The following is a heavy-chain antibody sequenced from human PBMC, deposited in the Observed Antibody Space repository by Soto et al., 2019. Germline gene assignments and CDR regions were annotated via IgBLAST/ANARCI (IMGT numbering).Heavy chain of an antibody. Sequence: XSVKVSCKASGYTFTSDGISWVRQAPVQGLEWMGWISAYNGNTNYAQKLQGRVTMTTDTSTSTAYMELRSLRSDDTAVYYRARGPIVLMVYANRGGMDVWGQGTTVTVSS. CDR1: GYTFTSDG. CDR3: ARGPIVLMVYANRGGMDV. J-gene: IGHJ6*02. V-gene: IGHV1-18*04. CDR2: ISAYNGNT. D-gene: IGHD2-8*01.